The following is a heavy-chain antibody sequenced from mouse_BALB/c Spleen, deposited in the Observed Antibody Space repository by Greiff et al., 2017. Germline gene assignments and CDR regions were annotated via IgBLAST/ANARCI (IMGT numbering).Heavy chain of an antibody. CDR3: AEIYYDSYYYAMDY. CDR1: GYTFSSYW. J-gene: IGHJ4*01. Sequence: QVQLQQSGAELMKPGASVKISCKATGYTFSSYWIEWVKQRPGHGLEWIGEILPGSGSTNYNEKFKGKATFTADTSSNTAYMQLSSLTSEDSAVYYCAEIYYDSYYYAMDYWGQGTSVTVSS. D-gene: IGHD2-4*01. CDR2: ILPGSGST. V-gene: IGHV1-9*01.